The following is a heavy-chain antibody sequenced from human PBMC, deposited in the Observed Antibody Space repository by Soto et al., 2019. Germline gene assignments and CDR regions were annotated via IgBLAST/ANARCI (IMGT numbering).Heavy chain of an antibody. Sequence: ASVKVSCKASGYTFTSYAMHWVRQAPGQRLEWMGWINAGNGNTKYSQKFQGRVTITRDTSASTAYMELSSLRSEDTAVYYCARDRRVLGYCSSTSCHGTFDYWGQGTLGTVSS. CDR3: ARDRRVLGYCSSTSCHGTFDY. CDR1: GYTFTSYA. V-gene: IGHV1-3*01. D-gene: IGHD2-2*01. J-gene: IGHJ4*02. CDR2: INAGNGNT.